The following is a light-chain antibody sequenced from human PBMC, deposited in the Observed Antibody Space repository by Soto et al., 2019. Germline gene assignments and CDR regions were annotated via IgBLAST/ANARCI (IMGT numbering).Light chain of an antibody. Sequence: QSVLTQPASVSGSPGQSITISCTGTSSDVGGYNYVSSYQQHPGKAPKLMIYEVSNRPSGVSNRFSGSKSGNPASLTISGLQAEDEADYYSSSYTSSSTPYVFGTGTKVTVL. CDR3: SSYTSSSTPYV. V-gene: IGLV2-14*01. CDR1: SSDVGGYNY. CDR2: EVS. J-gene: IGLJ1*01.